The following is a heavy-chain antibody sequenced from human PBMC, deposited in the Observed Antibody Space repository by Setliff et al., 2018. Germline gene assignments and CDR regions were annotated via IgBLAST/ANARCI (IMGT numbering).Heavy chain of an antibody. Sequence: SETMSLTSTVYGGSISSSNYDWGWIRQTPGKGLEWTGSIYYSGSTYYNPSRTRRVTMSVDTSKNKFSLKLSSVSAADKSVFFCARHIPYYSATSGCYYHYFSFSLSGTGPPVTVSS. CDR3: ARHIPYYSATSGCYYHYFSFSL. CDR1: GGSISSSNYD. CDR2: IYYSGST. D-gene: IGHD3-22*01. V-gene: IGHV4-39*01. J-gene: IGHJ6*03.